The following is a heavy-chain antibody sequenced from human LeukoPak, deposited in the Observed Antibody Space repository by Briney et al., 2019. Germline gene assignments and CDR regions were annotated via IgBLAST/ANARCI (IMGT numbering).Heavy chain of an antibody. Sequence: GGSLRLSCAASGFTFSTYAMNWVRQAPGKGLEWVSSTSGSGGSTYYANSVKGRFTISRDNSKNTVYLQMNSLRAEDTAVYYCARDGGYSSSWYPNYWGQGTLVTVSS. J-gene: IGHJ4*02. D-gene: IGHD6-13*01. CDR1: GFTFSTYA. CDR3: ARDGGYSSSWYPNY. V-gene: IGHV3-23*01. CDR2: TSGSGGST.